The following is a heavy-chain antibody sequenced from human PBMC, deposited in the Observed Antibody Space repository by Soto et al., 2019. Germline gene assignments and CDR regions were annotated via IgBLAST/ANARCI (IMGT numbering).Heavy chain of an antibody. CDR1: GGTFSSYA. CDR2: IIPIFGTA. CDR3: ARVDVGAAERTFDY. J-gene: IGHJ4*02. D-gene: IGHD1-26*01. V-gene: IGHV1-69*12. Sequence: QVQLVQSGAEVKKPGSSVKVSCKASGGTFSSYAISWVRQAPGQGLEWMGGIIPIFGTANYAQKFQGRVTXXAXEXXSTAYMELSSLRSEDTAVYYCARVDVGAAERTFDYWGQGTLVTVSS.